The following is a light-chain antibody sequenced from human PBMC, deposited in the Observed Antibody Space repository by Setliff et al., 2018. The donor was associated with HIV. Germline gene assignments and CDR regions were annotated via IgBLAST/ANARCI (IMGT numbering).Light chain of an antibody. CDR2: EFS. Sequence: QSALTQPASVSGSPGQSITVSCTGTSGDIGGYNYVSWFQQHPDKAPRLIIYEFSKRPSGVPARFSGSKSGNTASLTVSGLQADDEADYYCTSYIGDKGVVFGGGTQLTVL. CDR3: TSYIGDKGVV. CDR1: SGDIGGYNY. J-gene: IGLJ3*02. V-gene: IGLV2-8*01.